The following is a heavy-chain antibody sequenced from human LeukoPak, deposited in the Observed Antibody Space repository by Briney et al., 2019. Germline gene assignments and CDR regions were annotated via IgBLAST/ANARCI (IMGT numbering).Heavy chain of an antibody. CDR3: ARDPGYSGYDYFDY. CDR2: IYYSGST. Sequence: SETPSLTCTVSGGSISSGDYYWSWIRQPPGKGLEWIGYIYYSGSTYYNPSLKSRVTISVDTSKNQFSLKLSSVTAADTAVYYCARDPGYSGYDYFDYWGQGTLVTVSS. D-gene: IGHD5-12*01. J-gene: IGHJ4*02. CDR1: GGSISSGDYY. V-gene: IGHV4-30-4*08.